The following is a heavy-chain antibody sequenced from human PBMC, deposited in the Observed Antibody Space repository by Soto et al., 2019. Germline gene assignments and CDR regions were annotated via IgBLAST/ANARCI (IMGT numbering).Heavy chain of an antibody. D-gene: IGHD3-22*01. CDR2: ISWNSGRI. V-gene: IGHV3-9*01. J-gene: IGHJ4*02. CDR1: GFTFDDYA. Sequence: EVQLVESGGGLVQPGRSLRLSCAASGFTFDDYAMHWVRQAPGKGLEWVSGISWNSGRIDYADSVKGRFTISRDNAKNSLYLQMNSLRAEYTALYYCANLGSGYYYNYWGQGTLVTVSS. CDR3: ANLGSGYYYNY.